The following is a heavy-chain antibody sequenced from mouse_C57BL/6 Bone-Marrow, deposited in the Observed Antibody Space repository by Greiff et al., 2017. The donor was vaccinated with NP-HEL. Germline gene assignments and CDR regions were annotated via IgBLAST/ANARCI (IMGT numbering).Heavy chain of an antibody. D-gene: IGHD1-1*01. J-gene: IGHJ4*01. CDR3: ARLGDYSYYYAMDY. V-gene: IGHV1-69*01. Sequence: QVQLQQSGAELVMPGASVKLSCKASGYTFTSYWMHWVKQRPGQGLEWIGEIDPSDSYTNYNQKFKGKSTLTVDKSSSTAYMQLSSLTSEDSAVYYCARLGDYSYYYAMDYWGQGTSVTVSS. CDR1: GYTFTSYW. CDR2: IDPSDSYT.